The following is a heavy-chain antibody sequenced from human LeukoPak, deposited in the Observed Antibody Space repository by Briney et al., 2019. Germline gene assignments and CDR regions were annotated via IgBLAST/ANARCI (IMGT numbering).Heavy chain of an antibody. CDR3: ARGLGEWLRFGRFDY. Sequence: SETLSLTCAVYGGSFSGYYWSWIRQPPGKGLEWIGEINHSGSTNYNPSLKSRVTISVDTSKIQFSLKLSSVTAADTAVYYCARGLGEWLRFGRFDYWGQGTLVTVSS. J-gene: IGHJ4*02. V-gene: IGHV4-34*01. CDR1: GGSFSGYY. CDR2: INHSGST. D-gene: IGHD5-12*01.